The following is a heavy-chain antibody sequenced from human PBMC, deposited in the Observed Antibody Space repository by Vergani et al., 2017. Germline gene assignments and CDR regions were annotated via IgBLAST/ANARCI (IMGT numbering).Heavy chain of an antibody. J-gene: IGHJ5*02. CDR3: ARLGYSSRSYFDA. Sequence: QLHLQESGPGLVKPSETLSLTCTVSGGSISSNSYYWAWLRQPPGQGLECIGNIYYSGTVYYHPSLKSRATISIDTYRNQFSLKLTSVTAADTAVYYCARLGYSSRSYFDAWGQGTLVTVSS. CDR2: IYYSGTV. V-gene: IGHV4-39*01. D-gene: IGHD3-10*01. CDR1: GGSISSNSYY.